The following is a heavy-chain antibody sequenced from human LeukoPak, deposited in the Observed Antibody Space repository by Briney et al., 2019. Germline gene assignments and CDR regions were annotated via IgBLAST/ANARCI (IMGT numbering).Heavy chain of an antibody. CDR1: GGSTSSNY. CDR2: IYYSGST. D-gene: IGHD5-24*01. Sequence: ETLSLTCTVSGGSTSSNYWSWIRQPPRKGLEWIGYIYYSGSTNYNPSLKSRVTISLDTSNKQFSLKLSSATAADTAVYYCSRVRRDGYNPLDYWGQGTLVTVSS. CDR3: SRVRRDGYNPLDY. V-gene: IGHV4-59*08. J-gene: IGHJ4*02.